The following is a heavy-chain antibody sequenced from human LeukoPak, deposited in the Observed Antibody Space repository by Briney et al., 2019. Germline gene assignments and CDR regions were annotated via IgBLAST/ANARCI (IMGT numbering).Heavy chain of an antibody. V-gene: IGHV3-23*01. Sequence: GGSLRLSCAASGFSYSNYAMSWVRQSPGKGLQWVSGISGSGGRTYYADSVKGRFTISRDNSKNMLYLQMNSLRGEDTAVYYCAKGSGDSSGYYYDYYYYYMDVWGKGTTVTVSS. D-gene: IGHD3-22*01. CDR1: GFSYSNYA. CDR2: ISGSGGRT. CDR3: AKGSGDSSGYYYDYYYYYMDV. J-gene: IGHJ6*03.